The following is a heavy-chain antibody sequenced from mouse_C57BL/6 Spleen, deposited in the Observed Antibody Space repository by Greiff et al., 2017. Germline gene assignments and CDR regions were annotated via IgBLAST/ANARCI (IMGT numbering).Heavy chain of an antibody. CDR2: ISSGSSTI. Sequence: EVMLVESGGGLVKPGGSLKLSCAASGFTFSDYGMRWVRQAPEKGLEWVAYISSGSSTIYYADTVKGRFTISRDNAKNTLFLQMTSLRSEDTAMYYCARHGDFDVWGTGTTVTVSS. V-gene: IGHV5-17*01. CDR1: GFTFSDYG. J-gene: IGHJ1*03. CDR3: ARHGDFDV.